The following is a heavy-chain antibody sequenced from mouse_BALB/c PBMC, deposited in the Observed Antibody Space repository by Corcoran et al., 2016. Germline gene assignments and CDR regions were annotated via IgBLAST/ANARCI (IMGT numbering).Heavy chain of an antibody. D-gene: IGHD2-3*01. J-gene: IGHJ3*01. Sequence: EVQLQQSGPELVKPGASVNISCKTSGYKFTEYNMHWVKQSHGKSLEWIGGINHNNGGTRYKQKFKGKATLTVDKYSSTAYMALRRLTSEYSAYDDCARKMILFAHWGQGTLVTVS. CDR1: GYKFTEYN. CDR3: ARKMILFAH. CDR2: INHNNGGT. V-gene: IGHV1-18*01.